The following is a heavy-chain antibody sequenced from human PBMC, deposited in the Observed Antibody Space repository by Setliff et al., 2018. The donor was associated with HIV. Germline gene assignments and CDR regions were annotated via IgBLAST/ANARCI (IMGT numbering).Heavy chain of an antibody. Sequence: PSETLSLTCTVSGVSMSSSTSYWGWVRQAPGKGLEWIGSLYYSGNPYYNPSLNSRVTISVDTSKNQFFLKMRSVTAADTAVYYCARGWLQLGWFDPWGQGTLVTVSS. D-gene: IGHD1-1*01. CDR1: GVSMSSSTSY. CDR2: LYYSGNP. J-gene: IGHJ5*02. V-gene: IGHV4-39*07. CDR3: ARGWLQLGWFDP.